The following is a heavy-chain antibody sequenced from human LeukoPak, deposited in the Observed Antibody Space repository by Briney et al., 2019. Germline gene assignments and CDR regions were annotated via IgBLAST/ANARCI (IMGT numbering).Heavy chain of an antibody. D-gene: IGHD5-18*01. J-gene: IGHJ4*02. V-gene: IGHV3-48*01. Sequence: GGSLRLSCAASGFTFSSCSMNWVRQAPGKGLEWVSYTRSSSSTIYYADSVKGRFTISRDNAKNSLYLQMNSLRVEDTAVYYCARGGAPTQPWTNDYWGQGTLVTVSS. CDR2: TRSSSSTI. CDR3: ARGGAPTQPWTNDY. CDR1: GFTFSSCS.